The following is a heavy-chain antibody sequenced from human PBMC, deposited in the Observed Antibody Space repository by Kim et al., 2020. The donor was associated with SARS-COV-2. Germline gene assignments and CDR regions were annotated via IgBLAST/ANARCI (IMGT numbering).Heavy chain of an antibody. CDR3: ARYYSDGYNRYYFDY. V-gene: IGHV4-39*07. D-gene: IGHD3-10*01. J-gene: IGHJ4*02. CDR1: GGSISSSSYY. CDR2: IYYSGST. Sequence: SETLSLTCTVSGGSISSSSYYWGWIRQPPGKGLEWIGSIYYSGSTYYNPSLKSRVTISVDTSKNQFSLKLSSVTAADTAVYYCARYYSDGYNRYYFDYWGQGTLVTVSS.